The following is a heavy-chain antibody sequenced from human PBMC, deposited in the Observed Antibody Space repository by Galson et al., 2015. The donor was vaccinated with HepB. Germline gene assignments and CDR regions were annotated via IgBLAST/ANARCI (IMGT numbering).Heavy chain of an antibody. CDR3: ARDLSSGWTFDY. Sequence: RLSCAASGFTFSSYWMHWVRQAPGKGLVWVSRISSDGSSTRYADSVKGRFTISRDNAKNTLLLQMNSLRAEDTAVYYCARDLSSGWTFDYWGQGTLVTVSS. CDR2: ISSDGSST. CDR1: GFTFSSYW. D-gene: IGHD6-19*01. V-gene: IGHV3-74*01. J-gene: IGHJ4*02.